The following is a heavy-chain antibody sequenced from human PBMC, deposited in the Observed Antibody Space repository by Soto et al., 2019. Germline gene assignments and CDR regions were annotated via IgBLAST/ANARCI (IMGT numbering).Heavy chain of an antibody. D-gene: IGHD2-2*01. CDR1: GYTFTSYD. Sequence: ASVKVSCKASGYTFTSYDINWVRQATGQGLEWMGWMNPNSGNTGYAQKFQGRVTMTRNTSISTAYMELSSLRSEDTAVYYCARRHCSSTSCYFFGTRYFDYWGQGTLVTVSS. CDR2: MNPNSGNT. CDR3: ARRHCSSTSCYFFGTRYFDY. J-gene: IGHJ4*02. V-gene: IGHV1-8*01.